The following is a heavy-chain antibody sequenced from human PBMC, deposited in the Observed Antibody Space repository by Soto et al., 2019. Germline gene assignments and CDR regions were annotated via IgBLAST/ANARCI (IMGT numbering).Heavy chain of an antibody. CDR3: AKGGYIVVVVAATRDAFDI. CDR1: GFTFSSYA. J-gene: IGHJ3*02. Sequence: VQLLESGGGLVQPGGSLRLSCAASGFTFSSYAMSWVRQAPGKGLEWVSAISGSGGSTYYADSVKGRFTISRDNSKNTLYLQMNSLRAEDTAVYYCAKGGYIVVVVAATRDAFDIWGQGTMVTVSS. D-gene: IGHD2-15*01. V-gene: IGHV3-23*01. CDR2: ISGSGGST.